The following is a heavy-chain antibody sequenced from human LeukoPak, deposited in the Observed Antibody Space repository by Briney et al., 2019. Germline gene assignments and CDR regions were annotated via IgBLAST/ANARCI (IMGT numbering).Heavy chain of an antibody. V-gene: IGHV4-38-2*01. D-gene: IGHD3-16*02. J-gene: IGHJ4*02. Sequence: SETLSLTCAVSGYSLSSGYYWGWVRQPPGKGLEWIGSIYHSGSTDYNPSLKSRVTISVDTSKNQISLKLSSVAAADTAVYYCARGSLSFDYWGQGTLVTVSS. CDR1: GYSLSSGYY. CDR2: IYHSGST. CDR3: ARGSLSFDY.